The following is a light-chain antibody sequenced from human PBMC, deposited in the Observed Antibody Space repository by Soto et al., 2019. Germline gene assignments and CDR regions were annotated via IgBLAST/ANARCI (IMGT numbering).Light chain of an antibody. CDR2: KAS. V-gene: IGKV1-5*03. Sequence: DIQLTQSPSTLSASVGDRVTITCRTSQSIGLWLAWYQQKPGKAPNLLIYKASTLERGVPTKFSGSGTGTEFTLTISSLQRDDFATYCCQQYGSSFALYTFGRGTKLEIK. CDR1: QSIGLW. CDR3: QQYGSSFALYT. J-gene: IGKJ2*01.